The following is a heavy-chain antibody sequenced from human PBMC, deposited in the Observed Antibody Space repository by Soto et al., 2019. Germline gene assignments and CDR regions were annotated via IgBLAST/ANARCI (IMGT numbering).Heavy chain of an antibody. CDR2: IYYSGST. CDR3: ARHGATQLQYYYYGMDV. D-gene: IGHD1-1*01. CDR1: GGSISSSSYY. V-gene: IGHV4-39*01. Sequence: SETLSLTCTVSGGSISSSSYYWGWIRQPPGKGLEWIGSIYYSGSTYYNPSLKSRVTISVDTSKNQFSLKLSSVTAADTAVYYCARHGATQLQYYYYGMDVWGEGTTVTVSS. J-gene: IGHJ6*04.